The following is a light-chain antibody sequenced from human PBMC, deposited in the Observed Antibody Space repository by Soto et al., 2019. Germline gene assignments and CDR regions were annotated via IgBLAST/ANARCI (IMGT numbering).Light chain of an antibody. CDR3: SAHAGSNNYV. CDR2: EAT. V-gene: IGLV2-8*01. Sequence: QSAPTQPPSASGCPWQSVTVSCAGTSRVVGAYSPAAGYQQHPGKPPKLIIYEATKRPSGVPDRFSGARSGNTAFLTVSGLQADDGADYSCSAHAGSNNYVFGPGTKVTVL. CDR1: SRVVGAYSP. J-gene: IGLJ1*01.